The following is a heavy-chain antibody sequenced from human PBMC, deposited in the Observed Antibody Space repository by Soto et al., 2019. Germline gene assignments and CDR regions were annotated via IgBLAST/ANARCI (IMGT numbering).Heavy chain of an antibody. V-gene: IGHV3-23*01. CDR3: AKEPRLQLAY. D-gene: IGHD1-1*01. CDR1: GFPFGNYA. CDR2: ISGGGDGT. Sequence: EVHLLESGGGLVQPGGSLRLSCTGSGFPFGNYAMYWVRQAPGKGLEWVSGISGGGDGTNYADSVKGRFTVSRDNSRNTMYLQMNSLRAEDTAVYYCAKEPRLQLAYWGQGTLVTVSS. J-gene: IGHJ4*02.